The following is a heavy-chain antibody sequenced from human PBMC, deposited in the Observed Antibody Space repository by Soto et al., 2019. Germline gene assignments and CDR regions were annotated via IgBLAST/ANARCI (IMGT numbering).Heavy chain of an antibody. Sequence: SETLSLTCTVSGDSISSADYYWSWIRQTPGKGLEWIGHIFYSGTTYYDPSLKSRLTISVDTSKNHFSLRLTSVTAADTAVYYCARDLWVEPELYYYGMDVWGQGTTVTVSS. CDR3: ARDLWVEPELYYYGMDV. CDR1: GDSISSADYY. J-gene: IGHJ6*02. D-gene: IGHD1-1*01. CDR2: IFYSGTT. V-gene: IGHV4-30-4*01.